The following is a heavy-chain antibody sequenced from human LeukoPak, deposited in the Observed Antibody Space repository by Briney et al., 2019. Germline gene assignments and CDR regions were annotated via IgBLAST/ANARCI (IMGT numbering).Heavy chain of an antibody. CDR2: INPNSGGT. CDR1: GYTFTCYY. CDR3: ARESWGNYDSSGYPDY. V-gene: IGHV1-2*02. D-gene: IGHD3-22*01. Sequence: ASVKVSCKASGYTFTCYYMHWVRQAPGQGLEWMGWINPNSGGTNYAQKFQGRVTMTRDTSISTAYMELSRLRSDDTAVYYCARESWGNYDSSGYPDYWGQGTLVTVS. J-gene: IGHJ4*02.